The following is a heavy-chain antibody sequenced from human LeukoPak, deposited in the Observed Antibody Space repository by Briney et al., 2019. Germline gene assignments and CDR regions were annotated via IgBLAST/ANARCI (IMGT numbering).Heavy chain of an antibody. V-gene: IGHV3-9*03. Sequence: PGRSLRLSCAASGFTFDDYAMHWVRQAPGKGLEWVSGISWNSGSIGYAGSVKGRFAISRDNAKNSLYLQMNSLRAEDMALYYCAKDDCSTSSCSIDYWGQGTLVTVSS. CDR3: AKDDCSTSSCSIDY. J-gene: IGHJ4*02. D-gene: IGHD2-2*01. CDR1: GFTFDDYA. CDR2: ISWNSGSI.